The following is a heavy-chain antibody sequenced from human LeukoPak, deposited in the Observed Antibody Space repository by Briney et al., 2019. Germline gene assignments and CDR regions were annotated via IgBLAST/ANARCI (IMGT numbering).Heavy chain of an antibody. CDR1: GYTFTGYY. V-gene: IGHV1-2*02. J-gene: IGHJ4*02. CDR3: ASPPLLWFGELFFPLDY. CDR2: INPNSGGT. D-gene: IGHD3-10*01. Sequence: ASVKVSCKASGYTFTGYYMHWVRQAPGQGLEWMGWINPNSGGTNYAQKFQGRVTMTRDTSISTAYMELSRLRSDDTAVYYCASPPLLWFGELFFPLDYWGQGTLVTVSS.